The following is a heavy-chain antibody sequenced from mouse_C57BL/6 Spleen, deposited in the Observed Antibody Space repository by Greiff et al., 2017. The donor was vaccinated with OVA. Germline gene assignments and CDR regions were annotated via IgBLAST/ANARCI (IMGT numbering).Heavy chain of an antibody. D-gene: IGHD2-3*01. CDR1: GYTFTSYW. CDR2: IDPSDSYT. J-gene: IGHJ2*01. V-gene: IGHV1-59*01. Sequence: QVQLQQPGAELVRPGTSVKLSCKASGYTFTSYWMHWVKQRPGQGLEWIGVIDPSDSYTNYNQKFKGKATLTVDTSSSTAYMQLSSLTSEDSAVYDCARDGKGKNPGDYWGQGTTLTVSS. CDR3: ARDGKGKNPGDY.